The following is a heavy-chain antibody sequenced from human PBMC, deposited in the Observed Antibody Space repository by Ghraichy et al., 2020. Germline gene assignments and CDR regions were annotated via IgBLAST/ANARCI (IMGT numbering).Heavy chain of an antibody. CDR2: INPNSGGT. CDR1: GYTFTGYY. J-gene: IGHJ3*02. D-gene: IGHD6-13*01. V-gene: IGHV1-2*02. CDR3: VRDGSSWYRDAFDI. Sequence: ASVKVSCKASGYTFTGYYMHWVRQAPGQGLEWMGWINPNSGGTNYAQKFQGRVTMTRDTSISTAYMELSRLRSDDTAVYYCVRDGSSWYRDAFDIWGQGTMVTVSS.